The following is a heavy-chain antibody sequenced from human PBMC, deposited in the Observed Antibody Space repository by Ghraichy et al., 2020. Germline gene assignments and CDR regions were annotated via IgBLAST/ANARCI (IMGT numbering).Heavy chain of an antibody. V-gene: IGHV4-39*01. CDR2: IYYSGRT. CDR1: GDSISSSSYY. Sequence: SETLSLTCTVSGDSISSSSYYWGWIRQPPGKGLEWIGSIYYSGRTYYNPSLKSRVTISVDTSKNQFSLTLSSVTAADTAVYYCARRLTWERIDYWGQGTLVTVSS. CDR3: ARRLTWERIDY. D-gene: IGHD1-26*01. J-gene: IGHJ4*02.